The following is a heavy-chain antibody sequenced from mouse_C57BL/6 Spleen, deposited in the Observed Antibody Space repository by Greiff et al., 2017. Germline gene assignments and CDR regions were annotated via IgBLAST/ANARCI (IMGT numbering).Heavy chain of an antibody. CDR2: IYPGNSDT. V-gene: IGHV1-5*01. D-gene: IGHD1-1*01. J-gene: IGHJ2*01. CDR3: TKLYYGSSSYYFDY. CDR1: GYTFTSYW. Sequence: EVQLQQSGTVLARPGASVKMSCKTSGYTFTSYWMHWVKQRPGQGLEWIGAIYPGNSDTSYNQKFKGKAKLTAVTSASTAYMELSSLTNEDSAVYYCTKLYYGSSSYYFDYWGQGTTLTVSS.